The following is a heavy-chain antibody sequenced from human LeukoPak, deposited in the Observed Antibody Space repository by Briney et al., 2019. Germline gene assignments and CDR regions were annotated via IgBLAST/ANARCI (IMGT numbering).Heavy chain of an antibody. Sequence: GGSQRLSCAASGFTFSSYGMHWVRQAPGKGLEWVAVIWYDGSNKYYADSVKGRFTISRDNSKNTLYLQMNSLRAEDTAVYYCARDMVRGVTLGAFDIWGQGTMVTVSS. J-gene: IGHJ3*02. D-gene: IGHD3-10*01. CDR2: IWYDGSNK. CDR1: GFTFSSYG. V-gene: IGHV3-33*01. CDR3: ARDMVRGVTLGAFDI.